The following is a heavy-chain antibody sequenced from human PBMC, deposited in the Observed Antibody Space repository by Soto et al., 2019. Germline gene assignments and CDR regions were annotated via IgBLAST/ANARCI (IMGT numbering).Heavy chain of an antibody. CDR3: APMRV. V-gene: IGHV3-23*01. J-gene: IGHJ6*02. CDR2: ISGSDNST. D-gene: IGHD2-2*01. Sequence: VGSLRLSCAASVFTFSSYAMSWVRQAPGKGLEWVSAISGSDNSTYYADSVKGRFIISREKSKNTLYLQMSSLRADDTAVYYSAPMRVWGEATTVTLSS. CDR1: VFTFSSYA.